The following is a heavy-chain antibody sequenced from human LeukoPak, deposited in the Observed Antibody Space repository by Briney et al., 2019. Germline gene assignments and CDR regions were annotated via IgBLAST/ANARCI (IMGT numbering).Heavy chain of an antibody. CDR3: ARGSRIRDTAMENGYYYGMDV. CDR2: IYYSGST. CDR1: GGSISSYY. D-gene: IGHD5-18*01. V-gene: IGHV4-59*12. J-gene: IGHJ6*02. Sequence: SETLSLTCTVSGGSISSYYWSWIRQPPGKGLEWIGYIYYSGSTNYNPSLKSRVTISVDTSKNQFSLKLSSVTAADTAVYYCARGSRIRDTAMENGYYYGMDVWGQGTTVTVSS.